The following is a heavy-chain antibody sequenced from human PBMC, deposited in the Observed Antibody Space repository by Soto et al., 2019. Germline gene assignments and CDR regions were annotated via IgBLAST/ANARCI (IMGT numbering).Heavy chain of an antibody. CDR3: AKEPLPTTATTPWFDP. CDR1: GFTFSNHG. V-gene: IGHV3-30*18. Sequence: QVQLVGSGGGVVQPGRSLRLSCAASGFTFSNHGMHWVRQAPGKGLEWVAVISYDGSNKYYADSVKGRFTISRDNSENTLYLQMDSLRAEDTAVYYCAKEPLPTTATTPWFDPWGQGTLVTVSS. J-gene: IGHJ5*02. CDR2: ISYDGSNK. D-gene: IGHD4-17*01.